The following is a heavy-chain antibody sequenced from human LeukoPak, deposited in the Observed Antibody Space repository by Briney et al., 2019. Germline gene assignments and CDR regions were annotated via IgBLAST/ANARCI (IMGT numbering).Heavy chain of an antibody. CDR3: ARGPADVDIVATKGADY. CDR2: INHSGST. J-gene: IGHJ4*02. D-gene: IGHD5-12*01. CDR1: GGSFSGYY. Sequence: PSEPLTLTCAVYGGSFSGYYWSWIRQPPGKGLEWIGEINHSGSTNYNPSLKSRVTISVDTSKNQFSLKLSPVTAADTAVYYCARGPADVDIVATKGADYWGQGTLVTVSS. V-gene: IGHV4-34*01.